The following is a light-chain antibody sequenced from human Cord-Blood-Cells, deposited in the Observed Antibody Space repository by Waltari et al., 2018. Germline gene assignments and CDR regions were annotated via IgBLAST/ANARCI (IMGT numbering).Light chain of an antibody. CDR2: AAS. J-gene: IGKJ1*01. V-gene: IGKV1-39*01. CDR3: QQSYSTWT. CDR1: QSISSY. Sequence: DIQMTQPPSSLSASVGDRVTITCRASQSISSYLNWDQQKPGKAPKLLIYAASSLQSGVPSRFSGSGSGTDFTLTISSLQPEDFATYYCQQSYSTWTFGQGTKVEIK.